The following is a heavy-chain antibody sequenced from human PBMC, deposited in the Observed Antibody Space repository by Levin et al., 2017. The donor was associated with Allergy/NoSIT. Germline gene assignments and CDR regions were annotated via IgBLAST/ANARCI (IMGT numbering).Heavy chain of an antibody. CDR1: GGSISRGGYY. J-gene: IGHJ4*02. D-gene: IGHD1-26*01. V-gene: IGHV4-30-2*01. Sequence: SETLSLTCAVSGGSISRGGYYWSWIRQPPGKGLEWIGYIYHSGSTYYNPSLKSRVTISVDRSKNQFSLKLSSVTAADTAVYYCARGATAAYFDYWGQGTLVTVSS. CDR3: ARGATAAYFDY. CDR2: IYHSGST.